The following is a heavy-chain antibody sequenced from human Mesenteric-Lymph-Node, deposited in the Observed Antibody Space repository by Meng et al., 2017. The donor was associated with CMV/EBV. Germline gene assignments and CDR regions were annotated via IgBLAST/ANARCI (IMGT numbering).Heavy chain of an antibody. CDR3: ARSFVEGSAPDY. J-gene: IGHJ4*02. CDR1: GFTFSSYW. V-gene: IGHV3-30-3*01. Sequence: GESLKISCAVSGFTFSSYWMHWVRQAPGKGLEWVALISYDGINKYDADSVKGRFTISRDNSKDTLYLQMNSLRPEDTAVYYCARSFVEGSAPDYWGQGTLVTVSS. CDR2: ISYDGINK. D-gene: IGHD1-1*01.